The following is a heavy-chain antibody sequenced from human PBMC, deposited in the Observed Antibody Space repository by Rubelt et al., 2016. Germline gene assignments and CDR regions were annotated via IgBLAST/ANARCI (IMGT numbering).Heavy chain of an antibody. CDR1: GGSFSGYY. V-gene: IGHV4-34*01. CDR2: IDHSGRT. CDR3: ARLRHYYGSGTYSGWFDP. J-gene: IGHJ5*02. D-gene: IGHD3-10*01. Sequence: QVQLQQWGAGLLKPSETLSLTCAVYGGSFSGYYWSWIRQPPEKGLEWIGEIDHSGRTTYNPSLKSRVLISVETSKNQISLRLGSVNAADTALYYCARLRHYYGSGTYSGWFDPWGQGTLVTVSS.